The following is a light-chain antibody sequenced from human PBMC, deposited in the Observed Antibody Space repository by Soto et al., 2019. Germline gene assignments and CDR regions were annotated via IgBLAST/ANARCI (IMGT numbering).Light chain of an antibody. CDR3: HQYGSSPWT. V-gene: IGKV3-20*01. J-gene: IGKJ1*01. CDR1: QSVSSSY. CDR2: CAS. Sequence: EIVLTQSPGTLSLSPGERATLSCRASQSVSSSYLAWYQQKPGQAPRLLIYCASSRATGIPDRLSGSGSGTDFTLTISRVEPEDFAVYYCHQYGSSPWTFGQGTKVEIK.